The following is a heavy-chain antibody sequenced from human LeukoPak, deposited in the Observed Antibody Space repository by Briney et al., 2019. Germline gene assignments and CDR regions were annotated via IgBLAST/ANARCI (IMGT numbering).Heavy chain of an antibody. CDR1: GGSFSGYY. Sequence: SETLSLTCAVYGGSFSGYYWSWIRQPPGKGLEWIGEINHSGSTNYNPSLKSRVTISVDTSKNQFSLKLSSVTAADTAVYYCARGVRRFDSWGQGTLVTVSS. D-gene: IGHD4-23*01. CDR2: INHSGST. CDR3: ARGVRRFDS. V-gene: IGHV4-34*01. J-gene: IGHJ5*01.